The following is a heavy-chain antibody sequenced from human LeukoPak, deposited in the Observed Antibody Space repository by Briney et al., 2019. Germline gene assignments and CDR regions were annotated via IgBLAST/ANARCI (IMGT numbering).Heavy chain of an antibody. Sequence: PGGSLRLSCAASGFTFSSYAMHWVRQVPGKGLEWVAHISSGGNVEYYLDSVRGRFTMSRDNAKSLLFLQMNSLRAEDTAVYYCARDTLNGPFVISLDYWGQGALVTVSS. CDR2: ISSGGNVE. V-gene: IGHV3-48*03. J-gene: IGHJ4*02. CDR3: ARDTLNGPFVISLDY. D-gene: IGHD3-9*01. CDR1: GFTFSSYA.